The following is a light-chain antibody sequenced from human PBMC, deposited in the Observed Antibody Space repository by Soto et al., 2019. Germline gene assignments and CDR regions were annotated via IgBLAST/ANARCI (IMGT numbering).Light chain of an antibody. CDR2: DND. Sequence: QSVLTQPPSVSAAPGQKVTISCSGGGSNIGENSVAWFQQFPGTAPKLLIHDNDNRPSGIPDRVSGSKSGISATLAITGLQPGDEADYYCGAWDTSVSAWLFGGGTKLTVL. V-gene: IGLV1-51*01. CDR3: GAWDTSVSAWL. J-gene: IGLJ2*01. CDR1: GSNIGENS.